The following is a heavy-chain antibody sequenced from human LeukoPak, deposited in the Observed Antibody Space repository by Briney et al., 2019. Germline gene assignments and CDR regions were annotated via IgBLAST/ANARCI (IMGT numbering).Heavy chain of an antibody. CDR2: IKQDGSEK. V-gene: IGHV3-7*03. D-gene: IGHD3-10*01. J-gene: IGHJ4*02. CDR3: ARAGSGTSRDY. CDR1: RFTFSRSW. Sequence: PGGSLRLSCAASRFTFSRSWMSWVRQAPGEGLEWVASIKQDGSEKYYVDSVKGRFTISRDNAKNSLYLQMNSLRVEDTAVYCCARAGSGTSRDYWGQGTLVTVSS.